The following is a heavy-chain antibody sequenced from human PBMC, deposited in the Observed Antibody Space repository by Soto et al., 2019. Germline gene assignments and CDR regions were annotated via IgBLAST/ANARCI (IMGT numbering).Heavy chain of an antibody. J-gene: IGHJ6*03. CDR1: GFTFSSYA. Sequence: GGSLRLSCAASGFTFSSYAMSWVRQAPGKGLEWVSAISGSGGSTYYADSVKGRFTISRDNSKNTLYLQMNSLRAEDTAVYYCGEVLSPRLRIIYYYYYYMDVWGKGTTVTVSS. CDR2: ISGSGGST. V-gene: IGHV3-23*01. D-gene: IGHD3-16*02. CDR3: GEVLSPRLRIIYYYYYYMDV.